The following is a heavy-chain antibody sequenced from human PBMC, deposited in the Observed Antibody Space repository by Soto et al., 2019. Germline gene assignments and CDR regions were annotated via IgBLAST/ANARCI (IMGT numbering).Heavy chain of an antibody. D-gene: IGHD3-3*01. CDR2: ISSSGSTI. J-gene: IGHJ6*02. V-gene: IGHV3-48*03. Sequence: GGSLRLSCAASGFTFSSYEMNWVRQAPGKGLEWVSYISSSGSTIYYADSVKGRFTISRDNAKNPLYLQMNSLRAEDTAVYYCARADFWSGSLYYGMDVWGQGTTVTVSS. CDR1: GFTFSSYE. CDR3: ARADFWSGSLYYGMDV.